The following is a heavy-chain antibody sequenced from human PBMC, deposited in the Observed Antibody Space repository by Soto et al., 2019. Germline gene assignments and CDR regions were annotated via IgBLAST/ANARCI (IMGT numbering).Heavy chain of an antibody. CDR2: ISVYNGNT. Sequence: GASVKVSCKASGYTFTNYGISWVRQAPGQGLEWMGWISVYNGNTNYAQELQGRVTMTTDTSTSTAYMEVRSLRSDDTAVYYCARDLDWRRYHELRYWGQVPLVAVSS. CDR3: ARDLDWRRYHELRY. V-gene: IGHV1-18*04. CDR1: GYTFTNYG. J-gene: IGHJ4*02. D-gene: IGHD2-2*01.